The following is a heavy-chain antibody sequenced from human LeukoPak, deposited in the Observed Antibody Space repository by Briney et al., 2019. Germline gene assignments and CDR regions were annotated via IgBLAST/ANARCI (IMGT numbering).Heavy chain of an antibody. CDR2: IYYSGST. D-gene: IGHD5-24*01. V-gene: IGHV4-31*03. CDR1: GGSISSGGYY. Sequence: SQTLSLTCTASGGSISSGGYYWSWIRQHPGKGLEWIGYIYYSGSTYYNPSLKSRVTISVDTSKNQFSLKLSSVTAADTAVYYCARGAVEMATIGILDYWGQETLVTVSS. CDR3: ARGAVEMATIGILDY. J-gene: IGHJ4*02.